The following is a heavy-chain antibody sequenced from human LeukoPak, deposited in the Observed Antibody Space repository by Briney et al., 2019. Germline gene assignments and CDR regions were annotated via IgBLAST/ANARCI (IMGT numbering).Heavy chain of an antibody. V-gene: IGHV3-23*01. D-gene: IGHD3-22*01. CDR2: ISGSGGST. J-gene: IGHJ6*03. Sequence: GGSLRLSCAASGFTFSSYAMSWVRQAPGKGLEWVSAISGSGGSTYYADSVKGRFTISRDNSKNTLYLQMNSLRAEDTAVYYCAKGGIDSSGYEYYYYYYMDVWGKGTTVTVSS. CDR1: GFTFSSYA. CDR3: AKGGIDSSGYEYYYYYYMDV.